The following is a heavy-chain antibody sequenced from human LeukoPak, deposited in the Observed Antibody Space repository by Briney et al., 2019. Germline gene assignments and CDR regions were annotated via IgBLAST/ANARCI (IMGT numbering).Heavy chain of an antibody. CDR3: AREVSGYSGYNYSDY. V-gene: IGHV1-3*04. J-gene: IGHJ4*02. Sequence: ASVKVSCKASGYTFTSHAMHWVRQAPGQRLEWMGWINTANDNPKYSQKFQGRVSIIGDTSASTAYMELSSLRSEDTAVYYCAREVSGYSGYNYSDYWGQGTLVTVSS. D-gene: IGHD5-12*01. CDR2: INTANDNP. CDR1: GYTFTSHA.